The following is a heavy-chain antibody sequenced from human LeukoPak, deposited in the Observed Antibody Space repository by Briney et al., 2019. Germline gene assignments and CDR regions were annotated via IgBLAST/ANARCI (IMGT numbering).Heavy chain of an antibody. V-gene: IGHV3-30*03. Sequence: GGSLRLSCAASGFTFSSYGMHWVRQAPGKGLEWVAVISYDGSNKYYADSVKGRFTISRDNSKNTLYLQMNSLRAEDTAVYYCARDTGLDYWGQGTLVTVSS. J-gene: IGHJ4*02. CDR3: ARDTGLDY. CDR2: ISYDGSNK. CDR1: GFTFSSYG. D-gene: IGHD4-17*01.